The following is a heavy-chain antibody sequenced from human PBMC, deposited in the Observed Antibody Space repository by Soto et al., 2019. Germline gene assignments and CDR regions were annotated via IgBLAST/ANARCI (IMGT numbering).Heavy chain of an antibody. CDR3: ARGELELRNYYYYRDV. CDR1: GYTFTSYD. J-gene: IGHJ6*03. V-gene: IGHV1-8*01. Sequence: ASVKVSCKASGYTFTSYDINWVRQATGQGLEWMGWMNPDSGNTGYAQKFQGRVTMTRNTSISTAYMELSSLRSEDTAVYYCARGELELRNYYYYRDVWGKGTTATVSS. CDR2: MNPDSGNT. D-gene: IGHD1-7*01.